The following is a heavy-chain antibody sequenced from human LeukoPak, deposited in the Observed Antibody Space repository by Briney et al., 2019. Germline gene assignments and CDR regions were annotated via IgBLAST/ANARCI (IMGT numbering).Heavy chain of an antibody. J-gene: IGHJ3*02. Sequence: SSETLSLTCTVSGGSISSYYWSWIRQPPGKGLEWIGYIYYSGNTNYNPSLKSRVTISVDTSKNQFSPKLSSVTAADTAVYYCARERAWYYDFWSGYHDAFDIWGQGTMVTVSS. D-gene: IGHD3-3*01. CDR2: IYYSGNT. CDR1: GGSISSYY. V-gene: IGHV4-59*01. CDR3: ARERAWYYDFWSGYHDAFDI.